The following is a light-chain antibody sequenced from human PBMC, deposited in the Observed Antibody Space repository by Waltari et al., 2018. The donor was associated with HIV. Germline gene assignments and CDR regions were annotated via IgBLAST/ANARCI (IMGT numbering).Light chain of an antibody. CDR3: QQYGSSPRT. V-gene: IGKV3-20*01. CDR1: QAVSANY. J-gene: IGKJ1*01. CDR2: DAS. Sequence: ELVLTQPPGTLSLSHGDRATLSCSASQAVSANYLAWYQQKPGQAPRLLIYDASTRATGIPDRFTGSGSVTDFTLTISRLEPEDFALYYCQQYGSSPRTFGQGTKVEVK.